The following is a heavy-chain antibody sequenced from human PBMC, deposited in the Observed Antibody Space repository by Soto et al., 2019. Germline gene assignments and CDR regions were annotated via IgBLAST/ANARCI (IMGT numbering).Heavy chain of an antibody. V-gene: IGHV1-18*01. CDR2: ISAYNGNT. CDR1: GYTFTSYG. D-gene: IGHD5-12*01. Sequence: ASVKVSCKASGYTFTSYGISWVRQAPGQGLEWMGWISAYNGNTNYAQKFQGRVTITADESTSTAYMELSSLRSEDTAVYYCARKGGYSGYDSWGQGTLVTVSS. CDR3: ARKGGYSGYDS. J-gene: IGHJ4*02.